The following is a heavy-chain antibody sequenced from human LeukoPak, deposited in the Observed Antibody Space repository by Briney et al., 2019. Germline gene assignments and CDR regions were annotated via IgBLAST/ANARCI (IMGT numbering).Heavy chain of an antibody. CDR2: IYSGGST. CDR1: GFTLSSNY. CDR3: ARDLLELPKFYYYGMDI. Sequence: PGGSLRLSCAASGFTLSSNYMSWVRQAPGKGLEWVSIIYSGGSTYYADSVKGRFTISRDNSKNTLYLQMNNLRAEDTAVYYCARDLLELPKFYYYGMDIWGQGTTVTVSS. D-gene: IGHD1-26*01. V-gene: IGHV3-53*01. J-gene: IGHJ6*02.